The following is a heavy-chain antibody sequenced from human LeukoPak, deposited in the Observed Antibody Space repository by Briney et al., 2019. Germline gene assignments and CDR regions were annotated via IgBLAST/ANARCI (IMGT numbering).Heavy chain of an antibody. J-gene: IGHJ1*01. CDR3: ARQGLYDSSDFWTFQH. CDR1: GFSFSDYY. Sequence: GGSLRLTCAASGFSFSDYYMSWIRQTPEEGLEWLSYISSSSDYKNYADSLKGRFTISRDNAKNSVYLQMNSLRAEDTAVYYCARQGLYDSSDFWTFQHWGQGTLVTVSS. D-gene: IGHD3/OR15-3a*01. V-gene: IGHV3-11*06. CDR2: ISSSSDYK.